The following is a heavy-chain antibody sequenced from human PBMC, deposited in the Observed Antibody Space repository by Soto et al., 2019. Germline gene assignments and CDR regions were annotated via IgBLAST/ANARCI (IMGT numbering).Heavy chain of an antibody. V-gene: IGHV3-30*18. CDR3: AKAVAGDYYYYGMDV. CDR1: GFTFSSYG. D-gene: IGHD6-19*01. CDR2: ISYDGSNK. J-gene: IGHJ6*02. Sequence: QVQLVESGGGVVQPGRSLRLSCAASGFTFSSYGMHWVRQAPGKGLEWVAVISYDGSNKYYADSVKGRFTISRDNSKNTLHLQMNSLRAEDTAVYYSAKAVAGDYYYYGMDVWGQGTTVTFSS.